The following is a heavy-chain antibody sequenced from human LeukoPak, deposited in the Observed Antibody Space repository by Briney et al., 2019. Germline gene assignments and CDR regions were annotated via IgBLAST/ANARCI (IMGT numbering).Heavy chain of an antibody. CDR1: GGSISSGDYY. V-gene: IGHV4-30-4*01. Sequence: SETLSLTCTVSGGSISSGDYYWSWLRQPPGTGLEWIGEINHSGSTNYNPSLKSRVTISVDTSKKQFSLKLRSVTAADTAVYYCARASWGGHRFDPWGQGTLVTVSS. CDR3: ARASWGGHRFDP. CDR2: INHSGST. D-gene: IGHD3-16*01. J-gene: IGHJ5*02.